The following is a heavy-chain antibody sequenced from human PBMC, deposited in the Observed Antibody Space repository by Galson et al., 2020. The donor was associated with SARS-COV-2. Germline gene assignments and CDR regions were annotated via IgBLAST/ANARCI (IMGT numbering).Heavy chain of an antibody. CDR3: ARNFLYYDSSGPKLRGCRAFDI. V-gene: IGHV4-59*01. CDR1: GGSISSYY. J-gene: IGHJ3*02. D-gene: IGHD3-22*01. CDR2: IYYSGST. Sequence: SETLSLTCTVSGGSISSYYWSWIRQPPGKGLEWIGYIYYSGSTNYNPSLKSRVTISVDTSKNQFSLKLSSVTAADTAVYYCARNFLYYDSSGPKLRGCRAFDIWGQGTMVTVSS.